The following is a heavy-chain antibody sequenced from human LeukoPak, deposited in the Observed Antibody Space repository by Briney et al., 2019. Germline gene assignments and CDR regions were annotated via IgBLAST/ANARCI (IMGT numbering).Heavy chain of an antibody. Sequence: SQTLSLTCAISGDSVSSNSAAWNWIRQSPSRGLEWLGRTYYRSKWYNDYAVSVKSRITINPDTSKNQFSLQLNSVTPEDTAVYYCARDSGIVVVVAATTYYYYYMDVWGKGTTVTVSS. J-gene: IGHJ6*03. V-gene: IGHV6-1*01. CDR3: ARDSGIVVVVAATTYYYYYMDV. CDR1: GDSVSSNSAA. D-gene: IGHD2-15*01. CDR2: TYYRSKWYN.